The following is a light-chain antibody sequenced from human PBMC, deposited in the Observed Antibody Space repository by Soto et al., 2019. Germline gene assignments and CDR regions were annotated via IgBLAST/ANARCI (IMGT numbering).Light chain of an antibody. V-gene: IGLV2-14*01. CDR2: DVS. CDR1: SSDVGGYNY. J-gene: IGLJ1*01. Sequence: QSALTQPASVSGSPGQSITISCTGTSSDVGGYNYVSWYQQHPGKAPKLMIYDVSNRPSGISNRFSGSKSGNTASLTISGLQAEDEADYYCSSYTSGSTDVFGTATKVTVL. CDR3: SSYTSGSTDV.